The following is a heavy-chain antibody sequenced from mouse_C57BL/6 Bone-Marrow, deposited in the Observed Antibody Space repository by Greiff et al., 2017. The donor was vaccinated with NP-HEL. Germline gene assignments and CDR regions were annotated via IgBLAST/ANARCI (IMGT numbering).Heavy chain of an antibody. CDR1: GFTFSDYG. J-gene: IGHJ1*03. D-gene: IGHD1-1*01. Sequence: EVMLVESGGGLVQPGGSLKLSCAASGFTFSDYGMAWVRQAPRQGPEWVAFISNLAYSIYYADTVTGRFTISRENAKNTLYLEMSSLRSEDTAMYYCARRDTVVTVDVWGTGTTVTVSS. V-gene: IGHV5-15*04. CDR3: ARRDTVVTVDV. CDR2: ISNLAYSI.